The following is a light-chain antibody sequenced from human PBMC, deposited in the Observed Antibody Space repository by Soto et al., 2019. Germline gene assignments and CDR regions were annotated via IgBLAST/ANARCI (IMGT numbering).Light chain of an antibody. CDR3: QHRSNWPLS. V-gene: IGKV3-11*01. CDR2: DAS. Sequence: EIVLTQSPATLSLSPGERATLSCRASQSVSSYLAWYQQKPGQAPRLLIYDASNRATGIPARFSGSGSGTDFTLTIRSLEPEDFAVYYCQHRSNWPLSFGPGTKVDIK. J-gene: IGKJ3*01. CDR1: QSVSSY.